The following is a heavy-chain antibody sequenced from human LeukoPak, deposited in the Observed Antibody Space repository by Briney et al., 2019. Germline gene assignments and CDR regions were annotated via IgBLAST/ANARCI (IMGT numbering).Heavy chain of an antibody. J-gene: IGHJ6*02. CDR1: GFTFSSYA. V-gene: IGHV3-23*01. Sequence: GGSLRLSCAASGFTFSSYAMHWVRQAPGKGLEWVSAISGSGGSTYYADSVKGRFTISRDNSKNTLYLQMNSLRAEDTAVYYCANTPSYYYGMDVWGQGTTVTVSS. CDR3: ANTPSYYYGMDV. CDR2: ISGSGGST.